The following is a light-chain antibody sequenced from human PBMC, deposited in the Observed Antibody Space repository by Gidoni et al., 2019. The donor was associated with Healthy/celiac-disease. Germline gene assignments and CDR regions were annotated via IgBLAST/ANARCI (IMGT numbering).Light chain of an antibody. CDR2: QDS. CDR1: KLGDKY. V-gene: IGLV3-1*01. Sequence: SYELTQPPSVSVSPGQTASITCSGDKLGDKYACWYQQKPGQSPVLVIYQDSKRPSGIPERSSGSNSGNTATLTISGTQAMDEADYYCQAWDSSVVFGGGTKLIVL. J-gene: IGLJ2*01. CDR3: QAWDSSVV.